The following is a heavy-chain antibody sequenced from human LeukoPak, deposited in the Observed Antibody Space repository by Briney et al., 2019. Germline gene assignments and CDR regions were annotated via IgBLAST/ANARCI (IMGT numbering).Heavy chain of an antibody. CDR3: ARLKDDVTKLDY. V-gene: IGHV3-7*01. D-gene: IGHD2-8*01. CDR2: INQDGSQK. CDR1: GFIFSSYG. J-gene: IGHJ4*02. Sequence: GGSLRLSCAASGFIFSSYGMHWVRQAPGKGLEWVANINQDGSQKRYVDSVQGRFTISRDNTKNSLFLQMNSLRAEDTAVYYCARLKDDVTKLDYWGQGTLVTVSS.